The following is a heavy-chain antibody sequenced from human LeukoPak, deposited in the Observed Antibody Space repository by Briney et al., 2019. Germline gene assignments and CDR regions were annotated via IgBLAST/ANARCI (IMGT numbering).Heavy chain of an antibody. D-gene: IGHD6-13*01. Sequence: ASVKVSCKASGGTFSSYAISWVRQAPGQGLEWMGGIILIFGTANYAQKFQGRVTITADESTSTAYMELSSLRSEDTAVYYYAIDYSSSWYYAFDIWGQGTMVTVSS. V-gene: IGHV1-69*13. CDR3: AIDYSSSWYYAFDI. J-gene: IGHJ3*02. CDR2: IILIFGTA. CDR1: GGTFSSYA.